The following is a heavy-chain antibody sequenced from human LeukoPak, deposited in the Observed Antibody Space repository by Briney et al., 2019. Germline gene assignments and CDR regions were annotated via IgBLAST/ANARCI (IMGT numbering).Heavy chain of an antibody. V-gene: IGHV1-46*01. D-gene: IGHD5-12*01. CDR1: GYTFTGYY. CDR3: ARLRGYSGYDNYYYGMDV. CDR2: INPSGGST. J-gene: IGHJ6*02. Sequence: GASVKVSCKASGYTFTGYYMHWVRQAPGQGLEWMGIINPSGGSTSYAQKFQGRVTMTRDTSTSTVYMELSSLRSEDTAVYYCARLRGYSGYDNYYYGMDVWGQGTTVTVSS.